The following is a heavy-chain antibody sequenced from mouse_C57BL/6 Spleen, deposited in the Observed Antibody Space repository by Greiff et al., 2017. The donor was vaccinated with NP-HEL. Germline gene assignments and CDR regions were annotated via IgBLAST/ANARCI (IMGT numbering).Heavy chain of an antibody. V-gene: IGHV1-18*01. D-gene: IGHD3-1*01. CDR2: INPNNGGT. J-gene: IGHJ4*01. Sequence: EVQLQQSGPELVKPGASVKIPCKASGYTFTDYNMDWVKKSHGKSLEWIGDINPNNGGTIYNQKFKGKATLTVDKSSSTAYMELRSLTSEDTAVYYCARWGSPYYAMDYWGQGTSVTVSS. CDR3: ARWGSPYYAMDY. CDR1: GYTFTDYN.